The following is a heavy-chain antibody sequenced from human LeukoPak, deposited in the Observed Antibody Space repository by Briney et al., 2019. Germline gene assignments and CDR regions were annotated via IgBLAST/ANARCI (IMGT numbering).Heavy chain of an antibody. Sequence: SVKVSCKASGGTFSSYAISWVRQAPGRGLEWMGRIIPILGIANYAQKFQGRVTITADESTSTAYMELSSLRSEDTAVYYCVVTRAEYFQHWGQGTPVTVSS. CDR2: IIPILGIA. CDR1: GGTFSSYA. CDR3: VVTRAEYFQH. J-gene: IGHJ1*01. D-gene: IGHD2-2*01. V-gene: IGHV1-69*04.